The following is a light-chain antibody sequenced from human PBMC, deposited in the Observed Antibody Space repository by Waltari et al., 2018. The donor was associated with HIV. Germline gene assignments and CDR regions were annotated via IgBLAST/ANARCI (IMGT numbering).Light chain of an antibody. J-gene: IGLJ2*01. CDR2: DPS. Sequence: QAVVTQEPSLTVSPGGTVTLTCGSSTGAVTSDHYPYWFQQTPGQAPRTLIYDPSNKHSWTPARFSGSLLGGKAALTLSGAQPEDEAEYYCLLSYGGARVFGGGTKLTVL. V-gene: IGLV7-46*01. CDR1: TGAVTSDHY. CDR3: LLSYGGARV.